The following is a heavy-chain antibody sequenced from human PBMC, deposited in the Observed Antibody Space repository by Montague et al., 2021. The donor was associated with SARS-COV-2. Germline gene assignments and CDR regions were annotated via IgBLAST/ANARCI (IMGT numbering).Heavy chain of an antibody. V-gene: IGHV4-59*01. Sequence: SETLSLTCTVSGGSISRYSWTWIRQPPGKGLEWIGNIYNSGSTNYNPSLTSRVTISVDASKNQFSLKLSSVSAADTAVYYCARVGRGSRGHEVAFDIWGQGTMVTVSS. CDR3: ARVGRGSRGHEVAFDI. J-gene: IGHJ3*02. CDR1: GGSISRYS. CDR2: IYNSGST. D-gene: IGHD6-13*01.